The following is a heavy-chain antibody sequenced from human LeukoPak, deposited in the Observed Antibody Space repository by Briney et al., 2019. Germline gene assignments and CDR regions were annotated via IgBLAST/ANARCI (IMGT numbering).Heavy chain of an antibody. Sequence: VASVKVSCKASGGTFSSYAISWVRQAPGQGLEWMGGIIPIFGTANYAQKFQGRVTITADESTSTAYMELSSLRSEDTAVYYCGRANYGDYGGGDYWGQGTLVTVSS. D-gene: IGHD4-17*01. CDR1: GGTFSSYA. CDR3: GRANYGDYGGGDY. CDR2: IIPIFGTA. J-gene: IGHJ4*02. V-gene: IGHV1-69*01.